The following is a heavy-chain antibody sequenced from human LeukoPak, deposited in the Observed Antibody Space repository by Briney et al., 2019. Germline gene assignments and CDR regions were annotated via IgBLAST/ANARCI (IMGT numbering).Heavy chain of an antibody. J-gene: IGHJ4*02. CDR1: GGTFISYA. V-gene: IGHV1-69*05. CDR3: AREWIQTEFDY. Sequence: SVKVSCKASGGTFISYAISWVRRAPGQGLEWMGRIIPIFGTANYAQKFQGRVTITTDESTSTAYMELSSLRSEDTAVYYCAREWIQTEFDYWGQGTLVTVSS. D-gene: IGHD5-18*01. CDR2: IIPIFGTA.